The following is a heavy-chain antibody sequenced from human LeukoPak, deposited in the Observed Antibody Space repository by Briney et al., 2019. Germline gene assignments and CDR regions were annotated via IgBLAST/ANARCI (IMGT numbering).Heavy chain of an antibody. CDR1: GGPFSGYY. CDR3: ATSSGFYYYYGMDV. J-gene: IGHJ6*02. CDR2: INHSGST. V-gene: IGHV4-34*01. Sequence: SETLSLTCAVYGGPFSGYYWSWIRQPPGKGLEWIGEINHSGSTNYNPSLKSRVTISVDTSKNQFSLKLSSVTAADTAVYYCATSSGFYYYYGMDVWGQGTTVTVSS. D-gene: IGHD3-3*01.